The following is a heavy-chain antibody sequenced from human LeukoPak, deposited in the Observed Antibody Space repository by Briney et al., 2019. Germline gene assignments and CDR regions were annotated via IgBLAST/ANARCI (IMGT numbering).Heavy chain of an antibody. Sequence: PGASVKVSCKASGYTFTSYGISWVRQAPGQGLEWMGWISAYNGNTNYAQKLQGRVTMTRDMSTSTVYMELSSLRSEDTAVYYCARGSRVRDGYNYVGIDYWGQGTLVTVSS. J-gene: IGHJ4*02. CDR2: ISAYNGNT. CDR1: GYTFTSYG. CDR3: ARGSRVRDGYNYVGIDY. D-gene: IGHD5-24*01. V-gene: IGHV1-18*01.